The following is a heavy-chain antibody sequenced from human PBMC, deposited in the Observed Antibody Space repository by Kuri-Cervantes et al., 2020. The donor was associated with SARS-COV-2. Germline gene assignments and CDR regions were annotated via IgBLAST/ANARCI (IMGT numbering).Heavy chain of an antibody. V-gene: IGHV1-2*02. CDR3: ARACSSTSCYFSESDY. D-gene: IGHD2-2*01. J-gene: IGHJ4*02. CDR1: GYTSTGYY. Sequence: ASVKVSCKASGYTSTGYYMHWVRQAPGQGLEWMGWINPNSGGTNYAQKFQGRVTMTRDTSISTAYMELSRLRSDDTAVYYCARACSSTSCYFSESDYWGQGTLVTVSS. CDR2: INPNSGGT.